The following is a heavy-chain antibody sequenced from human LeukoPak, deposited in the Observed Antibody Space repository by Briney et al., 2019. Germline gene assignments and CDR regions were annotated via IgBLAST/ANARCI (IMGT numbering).Heavy chain of an antibody. CDR2: ISSSGSTI. V-gene: IGHV3-11*04. J-gene: IGHJ4*02. D-gene: IGHD4-17*01. CDR3: ARDQMTTVTTFDY. Sequence: GGPLSLSCAASGFTLSDNYLSWFPRPPGKGLEGFSYISSSGSTIYYADSVKGRFTISRDNAKNSLYLQMNSLRAEDTAVYYCARDQMTTVTTFDYWGQGTLVTVSS. CDR1: GFTLSDNY.